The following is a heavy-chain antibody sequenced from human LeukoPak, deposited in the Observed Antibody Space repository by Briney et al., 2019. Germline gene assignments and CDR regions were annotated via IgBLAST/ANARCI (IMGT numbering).Heavy chain of an antibody. J-gene: IGHJ1*01. CDR1: GFTFSSCG. V-gene: IGHV3-23*01. Sequence: PGGSLRLSCAASGFTFSSCGMSWVRQAPGKGLEWVSAISGSGGSTYYADSVEGRFTISRDNSKNTLYLQMNSLRAEDTAVYYCAKDLTLGGSRRPEYFQHWGQGTLVTVSS. CDR2: ISGSGGST. D-gene: IGHD1-26*01. CDR3: AKDLTLGGSRRPEYFQH.